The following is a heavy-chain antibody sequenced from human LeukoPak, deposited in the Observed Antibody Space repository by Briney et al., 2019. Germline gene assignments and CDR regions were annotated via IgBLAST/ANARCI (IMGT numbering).Heavy chain of an antibody. CDR2: IYYSGST. CDR1: GGPMSSYY. CDR3: ARGARAGYNLEPFDY. Sequence: SETLSLTCTVSGGPMSSYYWSWIRQPPGKGVEWIGYIYYSGSTKYNPSLKSRVTISVDTSKNQFSLELSSVTAADTAVYYCARGARAGYNLEPFDYWGQGTLVTVSS. V-gene: IGHV4-59*08. J-gene: IGHJ4*02. D-gene: IGHD5-24*01.